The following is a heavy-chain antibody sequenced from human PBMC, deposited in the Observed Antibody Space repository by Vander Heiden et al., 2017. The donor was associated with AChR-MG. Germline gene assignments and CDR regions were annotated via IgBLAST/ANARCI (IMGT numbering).Heavy chain of an antibody. CDR2: IRNDESNK. D-gene: IGHD6-13*01. J-gene: IGHJ6*02. CDR3: ADEIATPGTGYYSMDL. Sequence: QAPGKGLEWVAFIRNDESNKYYADSVKGRFTISRDNSKNTLYLQIIRLRPEDSAVYYCADEIATPGTGYYSMDLWGQGTTVTVSS. V-gene: IGHV3-30*02.